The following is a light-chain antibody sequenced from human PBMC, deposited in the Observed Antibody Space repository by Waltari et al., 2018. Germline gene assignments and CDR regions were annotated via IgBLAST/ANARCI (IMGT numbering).Light chain of an antibody. Sequence: EIVLTQYPGTLSLSPGERATLSCRASQSVSSSYLVWYQQKPGQAPRLLIYGASTRATGIPDRFSGSGSGTDFTLTISRLEPEDFAVYYCQQYGTSLLTFGGGTKVEIK. V-gene: IGKV3-20*01. CDR2: GAS. CDR1: QSVSSSY. CDR3: QQYGTSLLT. J-gene: IGKJ4*01.